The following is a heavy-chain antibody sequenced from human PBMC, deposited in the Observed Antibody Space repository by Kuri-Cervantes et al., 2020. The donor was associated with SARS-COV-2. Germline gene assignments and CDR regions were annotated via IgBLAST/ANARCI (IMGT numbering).Heavy chain of an antibody. Sequence: GESLKISCAASGFTFSSYGMHWVRQAPGKGLEWVAVIWYDGSNKYYADSVKGRFTISGDNSKNTLYLQMNSLRAEDTAVYYCAKSSSGSYVHFQHWGQGTLVTVSS. CDR3: AKSSSGSYVHFQH. J-gene: IGHJ1*01. CDR1: GFTFSSYG. D-gene: IGHD1-26*01. V-gene: IGHV3-33*06. CDR2: IWYDGSNK.